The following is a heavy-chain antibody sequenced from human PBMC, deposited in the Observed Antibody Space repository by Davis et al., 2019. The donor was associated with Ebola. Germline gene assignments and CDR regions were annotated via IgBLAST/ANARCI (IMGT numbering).Heavy chain of an antibody. V-gene: IGHV3-33*01. CDR3: ARDTWYSGDDNGGD. CDR1: GFIFSNYG. J-gene: IGHJ4*02. Sequence: GGFLRLSCAASGFIFSNYGMHWVRQAPGKGLEWVALMWYDGSRQYYADSVKGRFTVSRDNSRNILYLQMNSLRAEDTAVYYCARDTWYSGDDNGGDWGQGTLVTVSS. D-gene: IGHD1-26*01. CDR2: MWYDGSRQ.